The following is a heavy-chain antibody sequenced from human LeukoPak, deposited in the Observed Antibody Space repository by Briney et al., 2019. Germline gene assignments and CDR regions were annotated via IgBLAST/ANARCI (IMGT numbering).Heavy chain of an antibody. CDR2: ISSSSSYI. Sequence: GGSLRLSCAASGFTFSSYSMNWVRQAPGKGLEWVSSISSSSSYIYYADSVKGRFTISRDNAKNSLYLQMNSLRAEDTAVYYCARVAAELLDAFDIWGQGTMVTVSS. V-gene: IGHV3-21*01. J-gene: IGHJ3*02. CDR3: ARVAAELLDAFDI. D-gene: IGHD1-26*01. CDR1: GFTFSSYS.